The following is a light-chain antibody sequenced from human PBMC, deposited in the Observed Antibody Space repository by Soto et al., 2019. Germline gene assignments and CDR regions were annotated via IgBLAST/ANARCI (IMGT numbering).Light chain of an antibody. CDR1: QDISRW. J-gene: IGKJ3*01. CDR2: AAS. Sequence: DIQMTQSPSSVSASVGDRVTITCRAGQDISRWLAWYQQKPGKAPKVLLSAASTLQSGVPSRFSGSGSGTEFTLTITSLQPEDFGTYYCQQSNSFPLTFGPGTKVDIK. CDR3: QQSNSFPLT. V-gene: IGKV1-12*01.